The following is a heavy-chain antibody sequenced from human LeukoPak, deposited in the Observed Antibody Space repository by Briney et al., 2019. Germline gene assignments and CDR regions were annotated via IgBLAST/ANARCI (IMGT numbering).Heavy chain of an antibody. CDR1: GYTFTGYY. CDR2: INPNSGGT. J-gene: IGHJ4*02. V-gene: IGHV1-2*02. CDR3: ARDYGDYVIDY. Sequence: ASVKVSCKASGYTFTGYYMHWLRQAPGQGLEWMGWINPNSGGTNYAQKFQGRVTMTRDTSISTAYLELSRPRSDDTALYYCARDYGDYVIDYWGQGTLVTVSS. D-gene: IGHD4-17*01.